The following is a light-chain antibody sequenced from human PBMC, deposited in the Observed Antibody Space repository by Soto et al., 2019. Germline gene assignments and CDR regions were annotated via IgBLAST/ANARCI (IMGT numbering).Light chain of an antibody. J-gene: IGLJ2*01. Sequence: QSVLTQPASVSGSPGQSITISCTGTSSDVGGYNYVSWYQQHPGKAPKFMIYDVSNRPSGVSNRFSGSKSGNTASLTISGLQAEDEADYYCQSFDTGLTGPILGAGTKLTVL. CDR3: QSFDTGLTGPI. V-gene: IGLV2-14*01. CDR2: DVS. CDR1: SSDVGGYNY.